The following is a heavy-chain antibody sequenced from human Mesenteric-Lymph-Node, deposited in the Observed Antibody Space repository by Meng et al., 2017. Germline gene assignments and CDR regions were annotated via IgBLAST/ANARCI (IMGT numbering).Heavy chain of an antibody. Sequence: ASVKVSCKASGYTFTSYGISWVRQAPGQGLEWMGWISAYNGNTNYAQKLQGRVTMTTDTSTSTAYMELRSLRSDDTAVYYCARDGEGYGDYAGSAFDIWGQGTMVTVSS. D-gene: IGHD4-17*01. CDR1: GYTFTSYG. CDR2: ISAYNGNT. V-gene: IGHV1-18*01. CDR3: ARDGEGYGDYAGSAFDI. J-gene: IGHJ3*02.